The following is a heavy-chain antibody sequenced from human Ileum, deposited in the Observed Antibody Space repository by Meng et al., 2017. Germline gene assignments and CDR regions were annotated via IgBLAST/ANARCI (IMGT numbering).Heavy chain of an antibody. D-gene: IGHD6-13*01. J-gene: IGHJ4*02. CDR2: ISNSGSTI. CDR1: GFIFDDYY. CDR3: TRNQYYSSRSPDF. Sequence: QRVESGGGLSEPGGSLRLSCAASGFIFDDYYMTWARQAPGQGLEWLSYISNSGSTIDYADSVKGRFTISRDNSKNSLYLQMHSLRAEDTAVYYCTRNQYYSSRSPDFRGQGTLVTVSS. V-gene: IGHV3-11*01.